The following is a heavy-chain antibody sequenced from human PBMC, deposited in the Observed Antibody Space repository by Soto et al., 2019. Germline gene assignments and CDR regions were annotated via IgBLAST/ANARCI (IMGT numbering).Heavy chain of an antibody. CDR2: LYYSGST. CDR1: GGSVSSGSYY. CDR3: ARGQAFWTGYYRMPYYFDY. Sequence: PSETLSLTCTVSGGSVSSGSYYWSWIRQPPGKGLEYIGYLYYSGSTNYNPSLESRVTISVDTPKNQFSLKLTSVTAADTAIYYCARGQAFWTGYYRMPYYFDYWGQGTLVTVSS. D-gene: IGHD3-3*01. V-gene: IGHV4-61*01. J-gene: IGHJ4*02.